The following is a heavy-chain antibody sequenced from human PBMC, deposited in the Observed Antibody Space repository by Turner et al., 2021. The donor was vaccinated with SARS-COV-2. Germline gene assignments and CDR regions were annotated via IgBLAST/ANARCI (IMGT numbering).Heavy chain of an antibody. CDR2: FDPEDAET. D-gene: IGHD2-21*02. V-gene: IGHV1-24*01. CDR3: ATGYAYCGGDCSIHY. J-gene: IGHJ4*02. Sequence: QVQLVQSGAEVKKPGASVKVSCKVSGYTLTELSMHWVRQAPGKGLEWMGGFDPEDAETIYAQKFQGRVTMTEDTSSDKAYMELSSLRSEDTAVYYCATGYAYCGGDCSIHYWGQGTLVTVSS. CDR1: GYTLTELS.